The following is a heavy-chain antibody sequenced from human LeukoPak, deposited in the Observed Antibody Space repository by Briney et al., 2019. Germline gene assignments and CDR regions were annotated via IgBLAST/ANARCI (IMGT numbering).Heavy chain of an antibody. J-gene: IGHJ4*02. CDR2: MNPNSGNT. CDR3: ARASPDYGDYGD. CDR1: GYTFTSYD. Sequence: ASVKVSCKASGYTFTSYDINWVRQATGQGLEWMGWMNPNSGNTGYARKFQGRVTMTRNTSTSTAYMELSSLRSEDTAVYYCARASPDYGDYGDWGQGTLVTVSS. V-gene: IGHV1-8*01. D-gene: IGHD4-17*01.